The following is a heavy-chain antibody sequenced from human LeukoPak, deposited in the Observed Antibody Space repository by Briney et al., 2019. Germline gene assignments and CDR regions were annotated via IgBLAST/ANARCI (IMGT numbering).Heavy chain of an antibody. D-gene: IGHD6-19*01. CDR1: GFTFSSYA. CDR2: ISYDGSNK. J-gene: IGHJ4*02. Sequence: GGSLRLSCAASGFTFSSYAMHWVRQAPGKGLEWVAVISYDGSNKYYADSVKGRFTISRDNSKNTLYLQMNSLRAEDTAVYYCAKVGQWLVQGEYYFDYWGQGTLVTVSS. CDR3: AKVGQWLVQGEYYFDY. V-gene: IGHV3-30*04.